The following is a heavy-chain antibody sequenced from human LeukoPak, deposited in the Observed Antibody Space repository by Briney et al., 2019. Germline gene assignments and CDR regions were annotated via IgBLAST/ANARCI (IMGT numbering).Heavy chain of an antibody. V-gene: IGHV3-21*01. CDR3: ARVYRSGGSIDY. D-gene: IGHD2-15*01. CDR2: ISSSSSYI. J-gene: IGHJ4*02. Sequence: PGGSLRLSCAASGFTFSSYSMNWGRQAPGKGLEWVSSISSSSSYIYYADSVKGRFSISRDNAKNSLYLQMNSLRAEDTAVYYCARVYRSGGSIDYWGQGTLVTVSS. CDR1: GFTFSSYS.